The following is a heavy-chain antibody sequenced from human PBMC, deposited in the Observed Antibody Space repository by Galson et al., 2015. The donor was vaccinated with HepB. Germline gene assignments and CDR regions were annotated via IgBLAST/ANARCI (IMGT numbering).Heavy chain of an antibody. D-gene: IGHD6-13*01. J-gene: IGHJ4*02. CDR3: ARVSLGASSSWYYFDY. CDR2: ISGSGSYK. CDR1: GFTFSTHS. V-gene: IGHV3-21*01. Sequence: SLRLSCAASGFTFSTHSINWVRQAPGKGLEWVSSISGSGSYKFYGDSVEGRFTVPRDNAKNSLFLQMNSLRAEDTAIYYCARVSLGASSSWYYFDYWGLGTLVTVSS.